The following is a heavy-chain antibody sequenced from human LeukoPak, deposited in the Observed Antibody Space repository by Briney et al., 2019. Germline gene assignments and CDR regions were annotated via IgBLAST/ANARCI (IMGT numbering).Heavy chain of an antibody. CDR2: IKRDGSEK. V-gene: IGHV3-7*01. D-gene: IGHD1-26*01. J-gene: IGHJ3*02. CDR1: RFTFSSYW. Sequence: GGSLRLSCAASRFTFSSYWMSWVRHAPGKGLEWVANIKRDGSEKYYVDSVKGRFTISRDNAKNSLYLQMNSLRAEDRAVYYCARALPRGDALDIWGQGTMVTVSS. CDR3: ARALPRGDALDI.